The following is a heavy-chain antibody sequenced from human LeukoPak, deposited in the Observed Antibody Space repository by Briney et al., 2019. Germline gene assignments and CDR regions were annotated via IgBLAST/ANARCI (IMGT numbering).Heavy chain of an antibody. Sequence: PSGTLSLTCAVSGGSISSSNWWSWVRQPPGKGLEWIGEIYHSGSTNYNPSLKSRVTISVDKSKNQFSLKLSSVTAADTAVYYCARGSPRLGYCSGGSCYGRGSRLDVWGQGTTVTVSS. J-gene: IGHJ6*02. V-gene: IGHV4-4*02. D-gene: IGHD2-15*01. CDR2: IYHSGST. CDR3: ARGSPRLGYCSGGSCYGRGSRLDV. CDR1: GGSISSSNW.